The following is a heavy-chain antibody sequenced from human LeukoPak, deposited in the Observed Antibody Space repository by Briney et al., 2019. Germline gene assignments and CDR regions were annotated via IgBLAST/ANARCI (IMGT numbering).Heavy chain of an antibody. Sequence: PSQTLSLTCTVSGGSISSGDYYWGWIRQPPGKGLEWIGSIYYSGTTYYNPSLKSRVTISVDTSKNQFSLKLSSVTATDTAVYYCARALNWGADYWGQGTLVTVSS. V-gene: IGHV4-39*01. J-gene: IGHJ4*02. CDR1: GGSISSGDYY. CDR2: IYYSGTT. D-gene: IGHD7-27*01. CDR3: ARALNWGADY.